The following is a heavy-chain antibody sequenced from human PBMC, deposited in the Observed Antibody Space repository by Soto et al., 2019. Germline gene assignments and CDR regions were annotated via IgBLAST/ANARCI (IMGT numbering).Heavy chain of an antibody. CDR3: ARGGLQLWLAPTYYYGMDV. CDR2: IIPIFGTA. V-gene: IGHV1-69*01. CDR1: GGTFSSYA. Sequence: QVQLVQSGAEVKKPGSSVKVSCKASGGTFSSYAISWVRQAPGQGLEWMGGIIPIFGTANYAQKFQGRVTITEDESTSTADMELSSLRSEDTAVYYCARGGLQLWLAPTYYYGMDVWGQGTTVTVSS. D-gene: IGHD5-18*01. J-gene: IGHJ6*02.